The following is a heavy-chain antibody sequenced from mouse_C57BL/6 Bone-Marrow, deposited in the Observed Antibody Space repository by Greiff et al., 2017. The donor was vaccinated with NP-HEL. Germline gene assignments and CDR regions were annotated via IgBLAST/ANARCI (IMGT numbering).Heavy chain of an antibody. CDR1: GFTFSDYG. CDR2: ISSGSSTI. J-gene: IGHJ4*01. D-gene: IGHD2-4*01. V-gene: IGHV5-17*01. CDR3: ARIYDYDGYYYAMDY. Sequence: EVQLQESGGGLVKPGGSLKLSCAASGFTFSDYGMHWVRQAPEKGLEWVAYISSGSSTIYYADTVKGRFTISRDNAKNTLFLQMTSLRSEDTAMYYCARIYDYDGYYYAMDYWGQGTSVTVSS.